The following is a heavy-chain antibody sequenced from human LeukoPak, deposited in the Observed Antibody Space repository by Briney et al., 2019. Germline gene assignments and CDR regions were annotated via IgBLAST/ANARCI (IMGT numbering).Heavy chain of an antibody. D-gene: IGHD3-22*01. Sequence: GGSLRLSCAASGFTFSSYAMHWVRQAPGKGLEFVSAISSNGGSTYYAESVKGGFTVSRDNSKNTLSLQMGSLRAEDMAVYYCARRNYYVSSGYFSGDAFDIWGQGTMVTVSS. CDR2: ISSNGGST. CDR3: ARRNYYVSSGYFSGDAFDI. J-gene: IGHJ3*02. V-gene: IGHV3-64*02. CDR1: GFTFSSYA.